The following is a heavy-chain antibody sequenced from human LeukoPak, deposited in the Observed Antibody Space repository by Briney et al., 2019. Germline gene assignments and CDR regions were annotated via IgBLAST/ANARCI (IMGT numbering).Heavy chain of an antibody. CDR1: GFTFSSYS. CDR3: ARTKRAGYSHFDY. V-gene: IGHV3-21*01. D-gene: IGHD3-9*01. CDR2: ISSSSSYI. J-gene: IGHJ4*02. Sequence: PGGSLGLSCAASGFTFSSYSMNWVRQAPGKGLEWVSSISSSSSYIYYADSVKGRFTISRDNAKNSLYLQMNSLRAEDTAVYYCARTKRAGYSHFDYWGQGTLVTVSS.